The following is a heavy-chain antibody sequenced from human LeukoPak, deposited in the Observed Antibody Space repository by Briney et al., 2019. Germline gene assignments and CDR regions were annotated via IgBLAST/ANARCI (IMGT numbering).Heavy chain of an antibody. J-gene: IGHJ4*02. V-gene: IGHV3-30-3*01. CDR2: MSSDGNAM. D-gene: IGHD3-22*01. Sequence: GGSLRLSCAASGFTFTAYLIHWVRQAPGKGLEWVAVMSSDGNAMFYADSVKGRFTISRDNSKNTLYLQMNSLGAEDTAVYYCVRESEYYFDHSASFDYWGQGTLVTVSS. CDR3: VRESEYYFDHSASFDY. CDR1: GFTFTAYL.